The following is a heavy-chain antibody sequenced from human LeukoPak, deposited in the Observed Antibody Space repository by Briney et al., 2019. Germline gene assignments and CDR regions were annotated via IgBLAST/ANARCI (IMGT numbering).Heavy chain of an antibody. CDR1: GYTFTGYY. J-gene: IGHJ4*02. CDR2: INPNSYGT. D-gene: IGHD1-1*01. V-gene: IGHV1-2*02. Sequence: ASVKVFCKASGYTFTGYYLHWVRQAPGQGLQWIGWINPNSYGTKYAQKFQDRVTMTRDTSINTAYMELSGLTSDDTAIYYCVRDLRGKDDFWGQGTLVTVSS. CDR3: VRDLRGKDDF.